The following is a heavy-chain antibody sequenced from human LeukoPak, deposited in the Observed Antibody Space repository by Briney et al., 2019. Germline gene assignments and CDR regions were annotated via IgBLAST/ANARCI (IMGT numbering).Heavy chain of an antibody. D-gene: IGHD3-3*01. Sequence: PGGSLRLSCAASGFSFSSYSIHWVRQAPGKGLEWVAFIRYDGSNKYYADSVKGRFTISRDNSKNTLYLQMNSLRAEDTAVYYCAKDGPVLRFLEWLLGNWFDPWGQGTLVTVSS. J-gene: IGHJ5*02. CDR3: AKDGPVLRFLEWLLGNWFDP. CDR1: GFSFSSYS. V-gene: IGHV3-30*02. CDR2: IRYDGSNK.